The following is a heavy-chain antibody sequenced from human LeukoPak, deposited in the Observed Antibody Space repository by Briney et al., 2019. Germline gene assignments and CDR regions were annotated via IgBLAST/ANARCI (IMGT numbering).Heavy chain of an antibody. CDR3: AHSPYCTNGVCYNPFDC. CDR2: IYWNDDK. Sequence: SGPTLVNPTQTLTLTCTFSGLSLSTSQVGVGWIRQPPGKALEWLALIYWNDDKRYSPSLKSRLTITKDTSKNQVVLTMTNMDPVDTATYYCAHSPYCTNGVCYNPFDCWGQGTLVTVSS. CDR1: GLSLSTSQVG. J-gene: IGHJ4*02. D-gene: IGHD2-8*01. V-gene: IGHV2-5*01.